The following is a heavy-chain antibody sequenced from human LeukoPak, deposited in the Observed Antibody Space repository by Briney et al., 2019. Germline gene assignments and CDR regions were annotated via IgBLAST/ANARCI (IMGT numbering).Heavy chain of an antibody. CDR1: GFTFSSYA. CDR3: AKVGGGYSGYDSAYYYGMDV. V-gene: IGHV3-23*01. CDR2: ISGSGGST. D-gene: IGHD5-12*01. Sequence: GGSLRLSCAASGFTFSSYAVSWVRQAPGKGLEWVSAISGSGGSTYYADSVKGRFTISRDNSKNTLYLQMNSLRAEDTAVYYCAKVGGGYSGYDSAYYYGMDVWGQGTTVTVSS. J-gene: IGHJ6*02.